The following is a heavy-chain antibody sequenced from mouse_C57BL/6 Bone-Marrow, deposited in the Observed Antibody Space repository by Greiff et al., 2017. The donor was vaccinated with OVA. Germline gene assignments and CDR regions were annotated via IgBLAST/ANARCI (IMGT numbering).Heavy chain of an antibody. CDR1: GYTFTSYW. CDR3: ARAPAMDY. CDR2: IDPSDSYT. Sequence: QGQRQQPGAELVKPGGSVKLSCKASGYTFTSYWMQWVKQRPGQGLEWIGEIDPSDSYTNYNQKFKGKATLTVDTSSSTACMQLSSLTSEDSAVYYCARAPAMDYWGQGTSVTVSS. V-gene: IGHV1-50*01. J-gene: IGHJ4*01.